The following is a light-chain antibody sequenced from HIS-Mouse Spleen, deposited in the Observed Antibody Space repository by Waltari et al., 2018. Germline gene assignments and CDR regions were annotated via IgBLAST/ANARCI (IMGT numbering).Light chain of an antibody. J-gene: IGLJ2*01. V-gene: IGLV3-25*03. Sequence: SYELTQPPSVSVSPGQTARITCSGDALPTQYAYWYQQKPGQAPVLVIYKDIERPSGMPERFSGSSSGTTVTLTISGVQAEDEADYYCQSADSSGTYSVVFGGGTKLTVL. CDR2: KDI. CDR3: QSADSSGTYSVV. CDR1: ALPTQY.